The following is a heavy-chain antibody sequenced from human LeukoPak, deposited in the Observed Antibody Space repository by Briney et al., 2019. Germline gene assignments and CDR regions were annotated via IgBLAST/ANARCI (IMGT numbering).Heavy chain of an antibody. CDR2: IKQDGSEK. CDR1: GFTFSSYW. D-gene: IGHD1-26*01. CDR3: ARGGLVGANPSSLDY. V-gene: IGHV3-7*01. Sequence: GGSLRLSCAASGFTFSSYWMSWVRQAPGKGLEWVANIKQDGSEKYYVDSVKGRFTISRDNAKNSLYLQMNSLRAGDTAVYYCARGGLVGANPSSLDYWGQGTLVTVSS. J-gene: IGHJ4*02.